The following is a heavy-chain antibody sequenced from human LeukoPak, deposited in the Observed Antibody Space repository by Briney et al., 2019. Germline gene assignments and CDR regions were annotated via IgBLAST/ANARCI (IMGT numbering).Heavy chain of an antibody. CDR2: INTNTGNP. CDR3: ARDIRSAYGMDV. V-gene: IGHV7-4-1*02. D-gene: IGHD2-21*01. CDR1: GYTLNTYA. J-gene: IGHJ6*02. Sequence: ASVKVSCKASGYTLNTYAMNWVRQAPGQWLEWMGWINTNTGNPTYAQGFTGRFVFSLDSSISTTYMQIISLKPEDTAIYYCARDIRSAYGMDVWGQGTTVTVSS.